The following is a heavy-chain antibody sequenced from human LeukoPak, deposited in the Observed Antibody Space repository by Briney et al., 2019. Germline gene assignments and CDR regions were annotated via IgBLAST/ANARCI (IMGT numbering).Heavy chain of an antibody. CDR3: AKDMGITMVRGVISGGFDY. CDR1: GFTFDDYA. Sequence: PGRSLRLSCAASGFTFDDYAMHWVRQAPGKGLEWVSGISWNSGSIGYADSVNGRFTISRDNAKNSLYLQMNSLRAEDTALYYCAKDMGITMVRGVISGGFDYWGQGTLVTVSS. CDR2: ISWNSGSI. J-gene: IGHJ4*02. D-gene: IGHD3-10*01. V-gene: IGHV3-9*01.